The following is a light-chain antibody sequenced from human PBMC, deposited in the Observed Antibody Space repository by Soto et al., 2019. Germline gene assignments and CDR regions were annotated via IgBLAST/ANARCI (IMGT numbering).Light chain of an antibody. CDR1: SSDVGNYNY. CDR3: SSYTTSSTLYV. CDR2: QVS. Sequence: QSALAQPASVSGSPGQSITISCTGTSSDVGNYNYVSWYQQHPGKAPQLMIFQVSNRASGVSNRFSGSKSGDTASLTISGLQAEDEADYYCSSYTTSSTLYVFGTGTKVTRL. J-gene: IGLJ1*01. V-gene: IGLV2-14*01.